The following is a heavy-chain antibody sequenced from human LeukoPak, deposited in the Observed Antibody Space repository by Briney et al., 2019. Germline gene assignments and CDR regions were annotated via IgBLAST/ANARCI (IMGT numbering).Heavy chain of an antibody. J-gene: IGHJ4*02. CDR2: ISWNSDTI. CDR3: AREYSSSWYTLPYFDY. D-gene: IGHD6-13*01. CDR1: GFTFDDYA. V-gene: IGHV3-9*01. Sequence: GGSLRLSCAASGFTFDDYAMHWVRQAPGKGLEWVSGISWNSDTIGYADSVKGRFTISRDNAKNSLYLQMNSLRAEDTAVYYCAREYSSSWYTLPYFDYWGQGTLVTVSS.